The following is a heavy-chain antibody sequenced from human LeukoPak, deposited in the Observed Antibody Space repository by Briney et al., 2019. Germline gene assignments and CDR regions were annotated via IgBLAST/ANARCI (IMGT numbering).Heavy chain of an antibody. Sequence: GGSLRLSCAASGFTFSSYSMNWVRQAPGKGLEWVSSISSSSSYIYYADSVKGRFTISRDNAKNSLYLQMNSLRAEDTAVYYCARDPTYVDTAKYPPDYWGQGTLVTVSS. D-gene: IGHD5-18*01. J-gene: IGHJ4*02. CDR2: ISSSSSYI. V-gene: IGHV3-21*01. CDR3: ARDPTYVDTAKYPPDY. CDR1: GFTFSSYS.